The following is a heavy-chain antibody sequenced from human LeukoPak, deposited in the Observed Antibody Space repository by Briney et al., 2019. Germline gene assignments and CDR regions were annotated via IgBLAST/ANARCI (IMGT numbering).Heavy chain of an antibody. D-gene: IGHD2-2*02. J-gene: IGHJ4*02. CDR1: GFTFSIYA. Sequence: QTGGSLRLSCAASGFTFSIYAMSWVRQAPGKGLEWVSAISGSGGSTYYADSVKGRFTISRDNSKNTLYLQMNSLRAEDTAVYYCAKLSGRYCSSTSCYTFDYWGQGTLVTVSS. V-gene: IGHV3-23*01. CDR3: AKLSGRYCSSTSCYTFDY. CDR2: ISGSGGST.